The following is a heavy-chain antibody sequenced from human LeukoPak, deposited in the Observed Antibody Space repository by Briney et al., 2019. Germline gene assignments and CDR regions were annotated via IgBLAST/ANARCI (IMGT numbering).Heavy chain of an antibody. J-gene: IGHJ4*02. Sequence: SETLSLTCAVNGGSFRGYYWTWIRQTPGKGLEWIGEANHNGGTIYSPSLKSRITISVDTSKNQFSLKLNSVTAADTAVYFCARGIVLTGYASFDYWGQGTPVTVSS. CDR1: GGSFRGYY. CDR3: ARGIVLTGYASFDY. D-gene: IGHD2-8*02. CDR2: ANHNGGT. V-gene: IGHV4-34*01.